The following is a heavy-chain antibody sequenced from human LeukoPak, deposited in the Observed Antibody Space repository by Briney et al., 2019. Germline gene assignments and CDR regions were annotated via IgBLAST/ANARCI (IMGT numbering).Heavy chain of an antibody. V-gene: IGHV4-61*02. J-gene: IGHJ6*03. CDR1: GGSISSGSYY. D-gene: IGHD3-3*01. CDR3: ARDPSITIFGVAPNYYYMDV. CDR2: IYTSGST. Sequence: SQTLSLTCTVSGGSISSGSYYWSWIRQPAGKGLEWIGRIYTSGSTNYNPSLKSRVTISVDTSKNQFSLKLSSVTAADTAVYYCARDPSITIFGVAPNYYYMDVWGKGTTVTVSS.